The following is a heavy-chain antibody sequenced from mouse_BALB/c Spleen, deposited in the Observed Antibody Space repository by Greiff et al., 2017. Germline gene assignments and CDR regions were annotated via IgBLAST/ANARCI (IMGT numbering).Heavy chain of an antibody. Sequence: VKLMESGPGLVAPSQSLSITCTVSGFSLTSYGVHWVRQPPGKGLEWLGVIWAGGSTNYISALKSRLSISKDNSKSQVFLKMNSLQTDDTAMYYCASPYGNSGAMDYWGQGTSVTVSS. D-gene: IGHD2-1*01. CDR3: ASPYGNSGAMDY. V-gene: IGHV2-9*02. CDR1: GFSLTSYG. J-gene: IGHJ4*01. CDR2: IWAGGST.